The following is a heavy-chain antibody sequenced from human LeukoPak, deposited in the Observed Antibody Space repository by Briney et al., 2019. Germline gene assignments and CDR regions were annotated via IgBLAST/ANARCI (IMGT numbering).Heavy chain of an antibody. CDR3: ARPDERWEVED. J-gene: IGHJ4*02. Sequence: SETLSLTCTVSGDSISSSDYYWGWIRQPPGKGLEWIGMIYYSASASASASTYYNPSLKSRVTIFGDTSKNQSSLKVNSVTAADTAVYYCARPDERWEVEDWGQGTLVTVSS. CDR2: IYYSASASASAST. D-gene: IGHD1-26*01. V-gene: IGHV4-39*01. CDR1: GDSISSSDYY.